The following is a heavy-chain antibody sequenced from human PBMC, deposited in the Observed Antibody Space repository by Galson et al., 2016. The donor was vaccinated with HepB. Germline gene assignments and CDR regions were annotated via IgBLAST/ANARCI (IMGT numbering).Heavy chain of an antibody. CDR1: GGSISSGSHF. D-gene: IGHD4-17*01. V-gene: IGHV4-39*02. Sequence: SETLSLTCSASGGSISSGSHFWGWIRQPPGKGLEWIGSMFYSGTTYYNPSVNSRATVSFDTSKNHFSLKLSSVTAADTAVYYCARRAATIWYFDLWGRGTLVTVSS. CDR2: MFYSGTT. CDR3: ARRAATIWYFDL. J-gene: IGHJ2*01.